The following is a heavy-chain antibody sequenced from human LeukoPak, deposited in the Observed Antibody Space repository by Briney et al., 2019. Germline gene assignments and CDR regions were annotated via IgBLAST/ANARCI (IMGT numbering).Heavy chain of an antibody. CDR1: GGSFSGYY. CDR2: INHSGST. CDR3: AREVPATAIRFDY. Sequence: SETLSLTCAVYGGSFSGYYWSWIRQPPGKGLEWIGEINHSGSTNYNLSLKSRVTISVDTSKNQFSLKLSSVTAADTAVYYCAREVPATAIRFDYWGQGTLVTVSS. V-gene: IGHV4-34*01. D-gene: IGHD2-2*01. J-gene: IGHJ4*02.